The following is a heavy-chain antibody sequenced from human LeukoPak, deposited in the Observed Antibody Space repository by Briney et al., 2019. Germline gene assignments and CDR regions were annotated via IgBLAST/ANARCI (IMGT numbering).Heavy chain of an antibody. CDR1: GGSISSTIYY. V-gene: IGHV4-39*07. J-gene: IGHJ6*03. CDR2: IYYRGST. Sequence: SETLSLTCTVSGGSISSTIYYWGWIRQPPGKGLEWIGSIYYRGSTYYNPSLKSRVAISVDTSKNQFSLKLSSVTAADTAVYYCARGYYYYMDVWGKGTTVTVSS. CDR3: ARGYYYYMDV.